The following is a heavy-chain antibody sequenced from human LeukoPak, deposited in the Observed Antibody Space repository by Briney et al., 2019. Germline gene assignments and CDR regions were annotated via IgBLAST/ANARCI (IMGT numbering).Heavy chain of an antibody. V-gene: IGHV4-59*01. CDR2: IYYSGST. CDR1: GGSISSYY. Sequence: SETLSLTCTVSGGSISSYYWSWIRQPPGKGLEWIGYIYYSGSTNYNPSLKSRVTISVDTSKNQFSLKLSSVTAADTAVYYCVRGRISEASPFDPWGQGTLVTVSS. CDR3: VRGRISEASPFDP. J-gene: IGHJ5*02.